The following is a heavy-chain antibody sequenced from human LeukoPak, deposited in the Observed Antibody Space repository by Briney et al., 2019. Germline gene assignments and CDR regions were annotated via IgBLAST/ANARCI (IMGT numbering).Heavy chain of an antibody. CDR1: GFTFSSYA. V-gene: IGHV3-30*04. Sequence: GRSLRLSCAASGFTFSSYAMHWVRQAPGKGLEWVAVISYDGSNKYYADSVKGRFTISRDNSKSTLYLQMNSLRAEDTAVYYCARERFGSGSRYGMDVWGQGTTVTVSS. CDR3: ARERFGSGSRYGMDV. CDR2: ISYDGSNK. J-gene: IGHJ6*02. D-gene: IGHD3-10*01.